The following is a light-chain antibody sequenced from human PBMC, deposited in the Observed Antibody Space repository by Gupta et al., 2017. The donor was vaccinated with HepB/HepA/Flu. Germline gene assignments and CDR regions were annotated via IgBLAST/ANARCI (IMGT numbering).Light chain of an antibody. V-gene: IGKV3-20*01. CDR3: QQYGSF. J-gene: IGKJ4*01. Sequence: EIVLTQSPGTLSLSPGERATLSCRASQSVSSSHLAWYQQKPGQAPRLLIYGASSRATGIPDRFSGSGXGTDFTXTISRLEPEDFAVYYCQQYGSFFGXGTKVEIK. CDR1: QSVSSSH. CDR2: GAS.